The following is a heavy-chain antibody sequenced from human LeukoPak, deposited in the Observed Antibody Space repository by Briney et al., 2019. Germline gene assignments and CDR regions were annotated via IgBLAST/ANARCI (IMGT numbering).Heavy chain of an antibody. CDR1: GYTFTGYY. J-gene: IGHJ6*03. V-gene: IGHV1-2*02. CDR3: ARDRKQVDTAMAAGEGYYYMDV. CDR2: INPNSGGT. D-gene: IGHD5-18*01. Sequence: ASVKVSCKASGYTFTGYYMHWVRQAPGQGLEWMGWINPNSGGTNYAQKFQGRVTMTRDTSISTAYMELSRLRSDDTAVYYCARDRKQVDTAMAAGEGYYYMDVWGKGTTVTVSS.